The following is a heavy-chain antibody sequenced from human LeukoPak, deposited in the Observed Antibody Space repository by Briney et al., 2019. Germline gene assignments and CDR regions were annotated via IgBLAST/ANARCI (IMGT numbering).Heavy chain of an antibody. D-gene: IGHD4-17*01. CDR2: ISPYNGNT. V-gene: IGHV1-18*01. CDR3: ATEGGWQPTDYGDHVY. CDR1: GYTFTNYG. J-gene: IGHJ4*02. Sequence: ASVKVSCKASGYTFTNYGITWARQAPGQGLEWMGWISPYNGNTNYPRKLQGRVTMTTDTSTSTAYMELRSLRSDDTALYYCATEGGWQPTDYGDHVYWGQGTLVTVSS.